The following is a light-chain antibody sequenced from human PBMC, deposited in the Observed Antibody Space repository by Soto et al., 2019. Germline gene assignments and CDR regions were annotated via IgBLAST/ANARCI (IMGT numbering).Light chain of an antibody. CDR3: ATWDDSLNAAV. Sequence: QSALTQPPSLSGTPGQRVTISCSGSTSNIAGNTVHWYQHLPETAPKLLIYIDDQRPSRVPDRFSGSKSGTSASLAISGLQSEDEADYYCATWDDSLNAAVFGGGTQLTVL. CDR2: IDD. V-gene: IGLV1-44*01. CDR1: TSNIAGNT. J-gene: IGLJ7*01.